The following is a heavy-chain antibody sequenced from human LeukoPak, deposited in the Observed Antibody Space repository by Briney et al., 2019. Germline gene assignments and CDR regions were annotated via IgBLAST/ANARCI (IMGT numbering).Heavy chain of an antibody. CDR1: GFTFSSYA. V-gene: IGHV3-23*01. CDR2: ISGRGGGT. J-gene: IGHJ4*02. Sequence: PGGSLRLSCTASGFTFSSYAMSWVRQAPGKGLEWVSAISGRGGGTYYADSVKGRFTISRDNSKNTLYLQMNSLRAEDTAVYYCASYDFWSGRGNYWGQGTLVTVSS. D-gene: IGHD3-3*01. CDR3: ASYDFWSGRGNY.